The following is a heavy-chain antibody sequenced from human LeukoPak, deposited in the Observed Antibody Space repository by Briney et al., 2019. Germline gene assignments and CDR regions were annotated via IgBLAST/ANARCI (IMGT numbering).Heavy chain of an antibody. CDR1: GFTFSSFW. V-gene: IGHV3-7*03. D-gene: IGHD3-16*01. CDR2: INHNGNVN. J-gene: IGHJ6*02. CDR3: ARGGGLDV. Sequence: GSLRLSCAASGFTFSSFWMNWARQAPGKGLEWVASINHNGNVNYYVDSVKGRFTISRDNAKNSLYLQMSNLRAEDTAVYFCARGGGLDVWGQGATVTVSS.